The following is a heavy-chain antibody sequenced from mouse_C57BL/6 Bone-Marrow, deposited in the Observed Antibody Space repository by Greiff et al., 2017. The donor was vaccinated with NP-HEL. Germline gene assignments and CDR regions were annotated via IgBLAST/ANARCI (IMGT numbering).Heavy chain of an antibody. D-gene: IGHD2-4*01. CDR3: ARIDYPYYYAMDY. J-gene: IGHJ4*01. CDR2: IWTGGGT. V-gene: IGHV2-9-1*01. Sequence: VQGVESGPGLVAPSQSLSITCTVSGFSLTSYAISWVCQPPGKGLEWLGVIWTGGGTNYNSALKSRLSISKDNSKSQVFLKMNSLQTDDTARYYCARIDYPYYYAMDYWGQGTSVTVSS. CDR1: GFSLTSYA.